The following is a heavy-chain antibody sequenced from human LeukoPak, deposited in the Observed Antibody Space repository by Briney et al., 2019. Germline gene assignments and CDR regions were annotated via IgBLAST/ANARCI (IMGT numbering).Heavy chain of an antibody. D-gene: IGHD1-26*01. CDR3: AREGSGSYYVDY. Sequence: GGSLRLSCAASGFSFDGYGMHWVRQAPGGGLEWLAVIWYDGSKKYYADSVKGRFTISRENPENTLYLEMNSLRAEDTAVYYYAREGSGSYYVDYWGQGTLVTVSS. CDR1: GFSFDGYG. V-gene: IGHV3-33*01. CDR2: IWYDGSKK. J-gene: IGHJ4*02.